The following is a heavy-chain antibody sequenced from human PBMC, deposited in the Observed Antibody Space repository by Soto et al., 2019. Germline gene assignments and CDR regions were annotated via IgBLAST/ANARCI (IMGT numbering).Heavy chain of an antibody. CDR1: GDSVSSGSRY. CDR2: IHYSGNT. CDR3: ARYSGTYYVY. Sequence: SETLCLTCTVAGDSVSSGSRYWSWVRQPPGKGLEWIGFIHYSGNTNYNPSLKSRVTIALDTSKNQLSLKLSSVTAADTAVYYCARYSGTYYVYWGQGTLVTVSS. J-gene: IGHJ4*02. V-gene: IGHV4-61*01. D-gene: IGHD1-26*01.